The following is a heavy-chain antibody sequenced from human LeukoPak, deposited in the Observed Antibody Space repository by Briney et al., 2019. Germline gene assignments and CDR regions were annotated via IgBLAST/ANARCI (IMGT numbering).Heavy chain of an antibody. CDR2: ISSSSIYI. CDR1: GFTFSSYS. D-gene: IGHD3-16*01. J-gene: IGHJ4*02. Sequence: GGCLRLSCAASGFTFSSYSMNWVRQAPGKGLEWVSSISSSSIYIYYADSVKGRFTISRDNAKNSLYLQMNSLRAEDTAVYYCASPAPRGYWGQGTLVTVSS. CDR3: ASPAPRGY. V-gene: IGHV3-21*01.